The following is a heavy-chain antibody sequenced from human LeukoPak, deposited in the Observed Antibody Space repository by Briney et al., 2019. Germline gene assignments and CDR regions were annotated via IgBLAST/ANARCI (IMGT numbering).Heavy chain of an antibody. CDR3: ARELEGYSSSWYLSPYYFDY. V-gene: IGHV1-18*01. CDR2: ISAYNGNT. D-gene: IGHD6-13*01. Sequence: GASVKVSCKASGYTFTSYGISWVRQAPGQGLEWMGWISAYNGNTNYAQKLQGRVTMTTDTSTSTAYMELRSLRSDDTAVYYCARELEGYSSSWYLSPYYFDYWGQGTLVTVSS. CDR1: GYTFTSYG. J-gene: IGHJ4*02.